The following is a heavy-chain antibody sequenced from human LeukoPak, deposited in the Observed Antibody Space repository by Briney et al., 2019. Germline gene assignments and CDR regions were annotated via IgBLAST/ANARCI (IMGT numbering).Heavy chain of an antibody. CDR1: GFSFSGHW. Sequence: GGSMRLSCIASGFSFSGHWMHWARQLPGKGLVWVSRISPTGSTTSYADSVKGRFTVSRDNAKNTLYLQVNNLRAEDTAVYYCARGPNSNWSGLDFWGQGTLLTVSS. J-gene: IGHJ4*02. D-gene: IGHD6-6*01. CDR2: ISPTGSTT. V-gene: IGHV3-74*01. CDR3: ARGPNSNWSGLDF.